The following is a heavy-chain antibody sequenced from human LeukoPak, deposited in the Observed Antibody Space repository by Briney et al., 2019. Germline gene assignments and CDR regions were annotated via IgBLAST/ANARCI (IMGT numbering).Heavy chain of an antibody. V-gene: IGHV1-2*02. D-gene: IGHD5-24*01. J-gene: IGHJ5*02. CDR2: INPNSGDT. CDR1: GYTFTGYY. Sequence: GASVKVSCKASGYTFTGYYMHWVRQAPGQGLEWMGWINPNSGDTNYAQKFQGRVTMTRDTSISTAYMELSRLRSDDTAVYYCARDDGPSRDGYNHWVWISFDPWGQGTLVTVSS. CDR3: ARDDGPSRDGYNHWVWISFDP.